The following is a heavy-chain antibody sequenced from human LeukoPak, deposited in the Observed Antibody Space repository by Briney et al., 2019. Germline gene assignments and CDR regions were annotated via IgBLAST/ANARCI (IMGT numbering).Heavy chain of an antibody. V-gene: IGHV3-48*01. J-gene: IGHJ3*01. Sequence: GGSLRLSCAASGFTFSSYSMNWVRQAPGKGLEWVSYISDSSSTIYYADSVKGRFTISRDNARNSLYLQMNSLRAEDTAVYYCAINGCYRGVCDFDAWGQGTMVTVSS. CDR3: AINGCYRGVCDFDA. D-gene: IGHD2-21*01. CDR1: GFTFSSYS. CDR2: ISDSSSTI.